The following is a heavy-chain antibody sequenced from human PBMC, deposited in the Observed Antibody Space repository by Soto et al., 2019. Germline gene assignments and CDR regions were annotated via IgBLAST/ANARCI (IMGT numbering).Heavy chain of an antibody. D-gene: IGHD3-3*01. J-gene: IGHJ4*02. Sequence: QVHLVQSGTEVKKPGSSVKVSCKASGDTFNNYAISWVRQAPGQGLQWMGGIIPIYDSPSYAQGSQNRVTITADRSTSTAHLELNGLTSEDTAVYYCAASTFLSGVSGYFHLDFWGQGTLVTVSS. CDR3: AASTFLSGVSGYFHLDF. CDR2: IIPIYDSP. CDR1: GDTFNNYA. V-gene: IGHV1-69*06.